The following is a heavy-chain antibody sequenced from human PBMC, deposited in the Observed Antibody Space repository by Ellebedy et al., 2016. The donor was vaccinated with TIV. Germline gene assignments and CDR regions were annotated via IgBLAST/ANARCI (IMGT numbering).Heavy chain of an antibody. CDR2: IYWDDDK. CDR1: GFSLSTSGMC. V-gene: IGHV2-5*08. CDR3: AHSVSGYLRYYFDY. D-gene: IGHD3-22*01. J-gene: IGHJ4*02. Sequence: SGPTLVKPTQTLTLTCTFSGFSLSTSGMCVSWIRQPPGKALEWLALIYWDDDKRYSPSLKSRLTITKDTSKNQVVLTMTNMDPVDTATYYCAHSVSGYLRYYFDYWGQGTLVTVSS.